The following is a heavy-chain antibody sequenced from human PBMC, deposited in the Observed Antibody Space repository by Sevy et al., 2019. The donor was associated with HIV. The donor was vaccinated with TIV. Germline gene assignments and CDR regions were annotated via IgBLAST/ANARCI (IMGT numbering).Heavy chain of an antibody. Sequence: GGSLRLSCAATGFDVSSTYMSWVRQGPGKGLEWVSIIYRGENTHYTDSVKGRFTISRGNSKNTLFLQMNSLRAEDTAVYYCARLSVYYYDSDGYYTTGNAFDIWGQGTMVTVSS. D-gene: IGHD3-22*01. J-gene: IGHJ3*02. CDR2: IYRGENT. CDR3: ARLSVYYYDSDGYYTTGNAFDI. V-gene: IGHV3-53*01. CDR1: GFDVSSTY.